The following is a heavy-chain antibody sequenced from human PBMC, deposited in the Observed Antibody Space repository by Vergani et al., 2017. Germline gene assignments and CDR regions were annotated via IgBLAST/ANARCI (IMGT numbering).Heavy chain of an antibody. Sequence: QVQLVQSGAEVKKPGSSVKVSCKASGGTFSSYAISWVRQAPGQGLEWMGGIIPIFGTANYAQKFQGRVTITADESTSTAYMELSSLRSEETAVYYCARGPYSGSYYGMDVWGKGTTVTVSS. D-gene: IGHD1-26*01. CDR3: ARGPYSGSYYGMDV. CDR1: GGTFSSYA. V-gene: IGHV1-69*01. CDR2: IIPIFGTA. J-gene: IGHJ6*04.